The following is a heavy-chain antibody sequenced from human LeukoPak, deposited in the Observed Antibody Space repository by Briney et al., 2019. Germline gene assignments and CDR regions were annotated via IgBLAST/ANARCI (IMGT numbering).Heavy chain of an antibody. CDR3: ASGFSGSGWYFDY. V-gene: IGHV3-21*01. Sequence: PGGSLRLSCAASGFTFSSYSMNWVRQAPGKGLEWVSSISSSSSYIYYADSVKGRFTISRDNAKNSPYLQMNSLRAEDTAVYYCASGFSGSGWYFDYWGQGTLVTVSS. CDR1: GFTFSSYS. J-gene: IGHJ4*02. CDR2: ISSSSSYI. D-gene: IGHD6-19*01.